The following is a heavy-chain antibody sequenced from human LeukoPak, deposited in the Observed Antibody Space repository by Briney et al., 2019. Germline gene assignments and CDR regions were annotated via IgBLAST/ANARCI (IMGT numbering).Heavy chain of an antibody. CDR2: ISSGSSTI. D-gene: IGHD2-21*01. J-gene: IGHJ4*02. V-gene: IGHV3-48*01. CDR3: ASTGRLGSYDY. Sequence: PGGSLRLSCAASGFTFSSYSMNWVRQAPGKGLEWVSYISSGSSTIYYADSMKGRFTISRDNAKNSLYLQMNSLRAEDTAVYYCASTGRLGSYDYWGQGTLVTVSS. CDR1: GFTFSSYS.